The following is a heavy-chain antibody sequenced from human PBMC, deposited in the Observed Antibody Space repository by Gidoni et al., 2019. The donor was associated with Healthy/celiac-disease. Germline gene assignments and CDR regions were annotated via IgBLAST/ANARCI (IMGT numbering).Heavy chain of an antibody. D-gene: IGHD6-13*01. J-gene: IGHJ6*02. CDR2: INHSGST. CDR1: GGSFSGYY. V-gene: IGHV4-34*01. Sequence: QVQLQQWGAGLLKPSETLSLTCAVYGGSFSGYYWSWIRQPPGKGLEWIGEINHSGSTNYNPSLKSRVTISVDTSKNQFSLKLSSVTAADTAVYYCARGPGSWYKVEYGMDVWGQGTTVTVSS. CDR3: ARGPGSWYKVEYGMDV.